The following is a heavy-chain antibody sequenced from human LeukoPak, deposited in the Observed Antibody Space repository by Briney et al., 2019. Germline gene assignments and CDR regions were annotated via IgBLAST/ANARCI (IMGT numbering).Heavy chain of an antibody. Sequence: SGGSLRLSCAASGFTFSSYWMSWVRQAPGKGLEWVANIKQDGSEKYYVDSVKGRFTISRDNAKNSLYLQMNSLRAEDTAVYYCARVTTRAVLDAFDIWGQGTMVTVSS. CDR3: ARVTTRAVLDAFDI. CDR2: IKQDGSEK. CDR1: GFTFSSYW. J-gene: IGHJ3*02. V-gene: IGHV3-7*01. D-gene: IGHD3-22*01.